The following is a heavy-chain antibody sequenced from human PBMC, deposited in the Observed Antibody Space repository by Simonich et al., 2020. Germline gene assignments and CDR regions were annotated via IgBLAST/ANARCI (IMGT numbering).Heavy chain of an antibody. Sequence: QVQLQQWGAGLLKPSETLSLTCAVYGGSFSGYYWGWTRQPPGKGLGWIGEINHSGSTNYNPSLKSRVTISVDTSKNQFSLKLSSVTAADTAVYYCARPLGIVWAFDIWGQGTMVTVSS. CDR1: GGSFSGYY. CDR2: INHSGST. CDR3: ARPLGIVWAFDI. J-gene: IGHJ3*02. D-gene: IGHD3-16*01. V-gene: IGHV4-34*01.